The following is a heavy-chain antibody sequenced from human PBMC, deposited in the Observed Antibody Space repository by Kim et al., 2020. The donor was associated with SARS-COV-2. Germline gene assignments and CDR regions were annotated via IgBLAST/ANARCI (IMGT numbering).Heavy chain of an antibody. J-gene: IGHJ6*02. V-gene: IGHV3-11*01. CDR2: ISSGGSTI. CDR3: ARDFYVGEPWGYYGMDV. CDR1: GFTFSDYY. Sequence: GGSLRLSCAASGFTFSDYYMSWVRQAPGKGLEWVSYISSGGSTIYYADSVKGRFTISRDNDKNSLYLQMNSLRAEDTAVYYCARDFYVGEPWGYYGMDVWGQGTTVTVSS. D-gene: IGHD3-16*01.